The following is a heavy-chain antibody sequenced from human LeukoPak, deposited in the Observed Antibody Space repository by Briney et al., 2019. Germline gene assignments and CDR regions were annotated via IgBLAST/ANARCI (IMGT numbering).Heavy chain of an antibody. J-gene: IGHJ4*02. Sequence: GGSLRLSCTVSGFTFSDYYMSWIRQAPGKGLEWVSYISSSGNTINYADSVKGRFTISRDNAKNSLYLQMNSLRAEDTAVYYCARVQRGIAVALDYWGQGTLATVSS. CDR3: ARVQRGIAVALDY. D-gene: IGHD6-19*01. CDR2: ISSSGNTI. CDR1: GFTFSDYY. V-gene: IGHV3-11*04.